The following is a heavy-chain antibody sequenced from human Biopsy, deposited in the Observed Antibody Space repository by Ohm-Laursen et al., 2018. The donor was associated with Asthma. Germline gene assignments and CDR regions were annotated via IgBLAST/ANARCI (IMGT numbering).Heavy chain of an antibody. V-gene: IGHV1-3*01. J-gene: IGHJ3*02. CDR2: INAGNGNT. CDR1: GYTFINYA. Sequence: GASVKVSCKASGYTFINYAIHWVRQAPGQRLEWMGWINAGNGNTKYSQKFQGRVTITRDTSASTAYMELSSLRSEDTAVYYCARDRWDVSDYGGKSGRAFDIWGQGTMVTVSS. D-gene: IGHD4-23*01. CDR3: ARDRWDVSDYGGKSGRAFDI.